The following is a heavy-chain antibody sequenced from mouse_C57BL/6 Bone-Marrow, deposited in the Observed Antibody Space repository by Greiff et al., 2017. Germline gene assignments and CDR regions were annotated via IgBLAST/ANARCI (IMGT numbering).Heavy chain of an antibody. Sequence: QVQLQQPGAELVRPGTSVKLSCKASGYTFTSYWIHWVKQRPGQGLEWIGVIDPSDSYTNYNQKFKGKATLTVDTSSSTAYMQLSSLTSEDSAVYYCARGVGYGSSYGYWGQGTTLTVSS. J-gene: IGHJ2*01. CDR2: IDPSDSYT. CDR1: GYTFTSYW. V-gene: IGHV1-59*01. CDR3: ARGVGYGSSYGY. D-gene: IGHD1-1*01.